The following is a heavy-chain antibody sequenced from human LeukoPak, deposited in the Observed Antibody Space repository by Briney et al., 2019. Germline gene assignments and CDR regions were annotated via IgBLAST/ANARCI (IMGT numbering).Heavy chain of an antibody. CDR1: GFTFSAYY. Sequence: GGSLRLSCAASGFTFSAYYMSWVRQAPGKGLEWVSYISSSGSTIYYADSVKGRFTISRDNAKNSLYLQMNSLRAEDTAVHYCARDGPKVYGSGSYLDYWGQGTLVTVSS. J-gene: IGHJ4*02. D-gene: IGHD3-10*01. V-gene: IGHV3-11*01. CDR2: ISSSGSTI. CDR3: ARDGPKVYGSGSYLDY.